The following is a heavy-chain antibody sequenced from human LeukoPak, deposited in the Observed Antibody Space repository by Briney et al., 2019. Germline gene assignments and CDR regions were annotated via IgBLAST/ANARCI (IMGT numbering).Heavy chain of an antibody. CDR1: GGSISSYY. CDR3: ARGGGVAGYYYYYYMDV. V-gene: IGHV4-59*01. Sequence: SETLSLTYTVSGGSISSYYWSWIRQPPGMGLEWIGYSYYSGSTNYNPSLKSRVTISVDTSKNQFSLKLSSVTAADTAVYYCARGGGVAGYYYYYYMDVWGKGTTVTISS. CDR2: SYYSGST. J-gene: IGHJ6*03. D-gene: IGHD6-19*01.